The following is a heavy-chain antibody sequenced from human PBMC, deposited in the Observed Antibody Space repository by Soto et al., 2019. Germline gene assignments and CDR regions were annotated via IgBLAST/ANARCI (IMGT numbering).Heavy chain of an antibody. CDR3: ARQNILSDNWFDP. CDR1: GDSVSSNSAA. D-gene: IGHD2-15*01. CDR2: TYYRSKWYN. V-gene: IGHV6-1*01. J-gene: IGHJ5*02. Sequence: QSPTLSLTCAISGDSVSSNSAAWTWIRQSPSRGLEWLGRTYYRSKWYNDYAVSVKSRITINPDTSKNQFSLQLNSVTPEDTAVYYCARQNILSDNWFDPWGQGTLVTVSS.